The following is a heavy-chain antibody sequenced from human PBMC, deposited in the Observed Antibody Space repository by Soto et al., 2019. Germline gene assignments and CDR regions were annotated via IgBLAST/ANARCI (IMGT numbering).Heavy chain of an antibody. CDR1: GGSLSNYG. CDR3: ARGDATKIVVTTYYAMDV. V-gene: IGHV1-69*12. J-gene: IGHJ6*02. D-gene: IGHD3-22*01. CDR2: IIPVLGTP. Sequence: QVQLVQSGAEVKKPGSSVKVSCKASGGSLSNYGISWVRQAPGQGLGWMGAIIPVLGTPNYAQKFQDRVTITADESTTTVYMEVRSLTSEDTAVYYCARGDATKIVVTTYYAMDVWGQGTTVTVSS.